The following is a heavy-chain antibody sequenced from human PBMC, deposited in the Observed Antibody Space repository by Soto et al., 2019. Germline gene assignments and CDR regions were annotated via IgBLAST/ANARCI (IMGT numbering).Heavy chain of an antibody. J-gene: IGHJ6*02. CDR2: ISSSSSYT. D-gene: IGHD5-18*01. V-gene: IGHV3-11*06. CDR1: GFTFSDYY. CDR3: ARIRVDTGLDRTDYYYYGVDV. Sequence: PVGSLRLSCAASGFTFSDYYMSWIRQAPGNGLEWVSYISSSSSYTNYADSVKGRFTISRDNSKNTLYLQMNSLRAEDTAVYYCARIRVDTGLDRTDYYYYGVDVWGQGTTVTVSS.